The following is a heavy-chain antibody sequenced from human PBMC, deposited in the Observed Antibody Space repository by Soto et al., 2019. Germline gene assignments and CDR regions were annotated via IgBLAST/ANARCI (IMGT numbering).Heavy chain of an antibody. CDR1: GFTFSSYG. CDR2: ISYDGSNK. V-gene: IGHV3-30*18. Sequence: GGSLRLSCAASGFTFSSYGMHGVRQAPGKGLEWVAVISYDGSNKYYADSVKGRFTISRDNSKNTLYLQMNSLRAEDTAVYYCAKGREWIQLWTPADYWGQGTLVTVSS. D-gene: IGHD5-18*01. J-gene: IGHJ4*02. CDR3: AKGREWIQLWTPADY.